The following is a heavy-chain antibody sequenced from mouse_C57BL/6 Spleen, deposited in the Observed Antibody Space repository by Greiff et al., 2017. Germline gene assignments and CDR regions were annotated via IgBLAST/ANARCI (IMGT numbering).Heavy chain of an antibody. Sequence: VQLQQSGPELVKPGASVKMSCKASGYTFTDYNMHWVKQSHGKSLEWIGYINPNNGGTSYNQKFKGKATLTVNKSSSTAYMELRSLTSEDSAVYYCARPLDSSGYYFDYWGQGTTLTVSS. CDR1: GYTFTDYN. CDR3: ARPLDSSGYYFDY. V-gene: IGHV1-22*01. CDR2: INPNNGGT. J-gene: IGHJ2*01. D-gene: IGHD3-2*02.